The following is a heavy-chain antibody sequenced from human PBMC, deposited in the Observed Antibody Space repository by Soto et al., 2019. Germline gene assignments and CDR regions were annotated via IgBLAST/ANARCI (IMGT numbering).Heavy chain of an antibody. CDR2: ISYDGSNK. D-gene: IGHD6-19*01. Sequence: QVQLVESGGGVVQPGRSLRLSCAASGFTFSSYAMHWVRQAPGKGLEWVAVISYDGSNKYYADSVKGRFTISRDNSKNTLYLQMNSLRTEDTAVYYCARDLRSGRPRSLDYWGQGTLVTVSS. CDR1: GFTFSSYA. V-gene: IGHV3-30-3*01. J-gene: IGHJ4*02. CDR3: ARDLRSGRPRSLDY.